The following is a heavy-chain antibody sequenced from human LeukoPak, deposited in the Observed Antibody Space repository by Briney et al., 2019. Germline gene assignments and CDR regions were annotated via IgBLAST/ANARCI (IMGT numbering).Heavy chain of an antibody. Sequence: PSEALSLTCTVSGDSISSSSHYWGWIRQPPGKGLEWIGSIYSSGNTFYNSSLKSRVTIFADTSKNQFSLRLSSVTAADTAVYYCARRDYGVPFDPWGQGALVTVSS. CDR3: ARRDYGVPFDP. CDR1: GDSISSSSHY. V-gene: IGHV4-39*01. J-gene: IGHJ5*02. CDR2: IYSSGNT. D-gene: IGHD4-17*01.